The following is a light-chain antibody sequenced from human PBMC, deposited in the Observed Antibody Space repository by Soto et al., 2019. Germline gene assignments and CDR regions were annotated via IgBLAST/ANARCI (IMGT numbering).Light chain of an antibody. CDR2: NNN. CDR3: AAWDDSLNGPV. CDR1: SSNIGTNI. J-gene: IGLJ2*01. Sequence: QSVLIQPPSASGTPGQRVTISCSGSSSNIGTNIVNWYQQVPGTAPKVLMYNNNRRPSGVPDRFSGFKSGTSASLAISGLQSEDEADYYCAAWDDSLNGPVFGGGTKLTVL. V-gene: IGLV1-44*01.